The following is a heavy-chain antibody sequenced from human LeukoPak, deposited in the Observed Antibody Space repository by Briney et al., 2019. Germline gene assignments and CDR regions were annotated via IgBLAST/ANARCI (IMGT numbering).Heavy chain of an antibody. CDR2: IYTSGST. V-gene: IGHV4-61*02. CDR1: GGYISSGSYY. Sequence: SETLSLTCTVSGGYISSGSYYWSWIRQPAGKGLEWIGRIYTSGSTNYNPSLKSRVTISVDTSKNQFSLKLSSVTAADTAVYYCAREVRSAVTAIDDAFDIRGQGTMVTVSS. J-gene: IGHJ3*02. D-gene: IGHD2-21*02. CDR3: AREVRSAVTAIDDAFDI.